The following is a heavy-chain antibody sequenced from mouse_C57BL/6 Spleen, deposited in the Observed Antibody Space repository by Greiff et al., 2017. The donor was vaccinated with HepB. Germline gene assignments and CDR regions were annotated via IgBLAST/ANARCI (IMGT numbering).Heavy chain of an antibody. Sequence: EVQLQQSGPELVKPGASVKIPCKASGYTFTDYNMDWVKQSHGKSLEWIGDINPNNGGTIYNQKFKGKATLTVDKSSSTAYMELRSLTSEDTAVYYCARRIYYDSSYYFDYWGQGTTLTVSS. J-gene: IGHJ2*01. CDR3: ARRIYYDSSYYFDY. D-gene: IGHD2-4*01. V-gene: IGHV1-18*01. CDR1: GYTFTDYN. CDR2: INPNNGGT.